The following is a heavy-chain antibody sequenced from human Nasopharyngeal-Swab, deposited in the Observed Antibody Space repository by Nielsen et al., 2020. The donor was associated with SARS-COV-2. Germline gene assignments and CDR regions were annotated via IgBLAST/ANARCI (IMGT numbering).Heavy chain of an antibody. Sequence: ASLKVSCKASGYTFTSYYMHWARQAPGQGLEWMGIINPSGGSTSYAQKFQGRVTMTRDTSTSTVYMELSSLRSEDTAVYYCAREGCSSTSCYVVNDAFDIWGQGTMGTVSS. V-gene: IGHV1-46*01. CDR2: INPSGGST. CDR1: GYTFTSYY. J-gene: IGHJ3*02. CDR3: AREGCSSTSCYVVNDAFDI. D-gene: IGHD2-2*01.